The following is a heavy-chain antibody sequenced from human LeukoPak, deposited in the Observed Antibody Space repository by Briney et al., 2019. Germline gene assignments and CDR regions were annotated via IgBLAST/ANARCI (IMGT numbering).Heavy chain of an antibody. Sequence: PGGSLRLSCAASGFTFSSYGMHWVRQAPGKGLEWGAVIWYDGSNKYYADSVKGRFTISRDNSKNTLYLQMNSLRAEDTAVYYCARRGEDSEMYNWFDPWGQGTLVTVSS. J-gene: IGHJ5*02. D-gene: IGHD1-26*01. V-gene: IGHV3-33*01. CDR3: ARRGEDSEMYNWFDP. CDR2: IWYDGSNK. CDR1: GFTFSSYG.